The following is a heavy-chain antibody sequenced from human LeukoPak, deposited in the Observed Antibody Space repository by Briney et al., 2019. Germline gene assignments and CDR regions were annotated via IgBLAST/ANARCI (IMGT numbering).Heavy chain of an antibody. CDR1: GASFSICG. CDR3: ARMYYYASGNSDREKYYFDY. V-gene: IGHV1-18*01. J-gene: IGHJ4*02. D-gene: IGHD3-10*01. CDR2: MNAYNGST. Sequence: ASVKLSCNSSGASFSICGNSWIRLAPAPGLELMGFMNAYNGSTNYAQNFQGRVAMTTDTSTCTAYMELRSLRSDDTAVNYCARMYYYASGNSDREKYYFDYWGQGTLVTVSS.